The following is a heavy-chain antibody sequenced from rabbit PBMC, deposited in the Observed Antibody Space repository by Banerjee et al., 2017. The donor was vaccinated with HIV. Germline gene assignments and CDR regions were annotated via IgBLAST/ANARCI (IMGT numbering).Heavy chain of an antibody. V-gene: IGHV1S40*01. CDR3: ARDRYAGGNGNNIFNL. J-gene: IGHJ4*01. CDR2: IDAGSSGSD. D-gene: IGHD4-2*01. CDR1: GFSFSSSYW. Sequence: QSLEESGGDLVKPGASLTLTCTASGFSFSSSYWICWVRQAPGKGLEWIACIDAGSSGSDYYASCAKGRFTISKTSSTTVTLQMTSLTAADTATYFCARDRYAGGNGNNIFNLWGPGTLVTVS.